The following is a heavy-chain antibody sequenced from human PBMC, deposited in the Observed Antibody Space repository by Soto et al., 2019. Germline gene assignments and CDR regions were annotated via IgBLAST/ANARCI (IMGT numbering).Heavy chain of an antibody. J-gene: IGHJ6*03. CDR2: ISGSGGST. CDR3: AKDGPRRDALGYCSGGSCYPVRQFYYYYYYMDV. D-gene: IGHD2-15*01. CDR1: GFTFSSYA. Sequence: PGGSLRLSCAASGFTFSSYAMSWVRQAPGKGLEWVSAISGSGGSTYYADSVKGRFTISRDNSKNTLYLQMNSLRAEDTAVYYCAKDGPRRDALGYCSGGSCYPVRQFYYYYYYMDVWGKGTTVTVSS. V-gene: IGHV3-23*01.